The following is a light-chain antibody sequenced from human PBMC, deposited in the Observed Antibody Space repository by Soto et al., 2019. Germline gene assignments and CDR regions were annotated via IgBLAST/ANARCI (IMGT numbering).Light chain of an antibody. V-gene: IGKV3-20*01. Sequence: PEERATRSCRASQSVSSSYLAWYQQKPGQAPRLLIYGASSRASGIPDRFSGSGSGTDFTLSISRLEPEDFAVYYCQQYGSSPRTCGQGTTVDIK. CDR3: QQYGSSPRT. CDR2: GAS. CDR1: QSVSSSY. J-gene: IGKJ1*01.